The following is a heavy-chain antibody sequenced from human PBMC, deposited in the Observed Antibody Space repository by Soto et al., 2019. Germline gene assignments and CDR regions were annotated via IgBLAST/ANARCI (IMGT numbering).Heavy chain of an antibody. Sequence: SGGSLRLSCAASGFTFSSYSMNWVRQAPGKGLEWVSSISSSSSYIYYADSVKGRFTISRGNAKNSLYLQMNSLRAEDTAVYYCAREEFGAGTPSFDYWGQGTLVTVSS. CDR2: ISSSSSYI. V-gene: IGHV3-21*01. J-gene: IGHJ4*02. CDR1: GFTFSSYS. D-gene: IGHD6-19*01. CDR3: AREEFGAGTPSFDY.